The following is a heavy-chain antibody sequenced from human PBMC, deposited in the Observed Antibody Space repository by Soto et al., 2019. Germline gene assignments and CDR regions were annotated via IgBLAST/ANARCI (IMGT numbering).Heavy chain of an antibody. CDR2: IYYSGST. Sequence: LSLTCTVSGGSMSSGGYYWSWIRQHPGKGLEWIGYIYYSGSTYYNPSLKSLVTISVDTSANQFSLKLSSVTAADTAVYYCARLWGRDYDFWSGYKLPDYWGQGTLVTVSS. V-gene: IGHV4-31*01. CDR3: ARLWGRDYDFWSGYKLPDY. D-gene: IGHD3-3*01. J-gene: IGHJ4*02. CDR1: GGSMSSGGYY.